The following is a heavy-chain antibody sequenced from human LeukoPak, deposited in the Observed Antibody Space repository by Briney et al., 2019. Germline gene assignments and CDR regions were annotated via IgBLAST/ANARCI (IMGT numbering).Heavy chain of an antibody. CDR3: ARDVYYGSGSYSNDAFDI. CDR1: GFXFSSYW. J-gene: IGHJ3*02. Sequence: GGSLRHSCAASGFXFSSYWIHWVRQAPGKGLVWVSRINSDGSSTSYADSVKGRFAISRDNVKNTLYLQMNSLRAEDMAVYYCARDVYYGSGSYSNDAFDIWGQGTMVTVSS. D-gene: IGHD3-10*01. V-gene: IGHV3-74*01. CDR2: INSDGSST.